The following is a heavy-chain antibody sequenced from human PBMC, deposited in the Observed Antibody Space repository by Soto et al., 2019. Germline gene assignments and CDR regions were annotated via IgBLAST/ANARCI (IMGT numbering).Heavy chain of an antibody. CDR3: ARGGRSNTYYYDSSGQGGMDG. D-gene: IGHD3-22*01. CDR2: INPNSGGT. CDR1: GYAFTGSY. Sequence: ASVKVSCKASGYAFTGSYMHWVRQAPGQGLEWMGWINPNSGGTNYAQKFQGWVTMTRDTSISTAYMELSRLRSDDTAVYYCARGGRSNTYYYDSSGQGGMDGWGQGTTVTVSS. V-gene: IGHV1-2*04. J-gene: IGHJ6*02.